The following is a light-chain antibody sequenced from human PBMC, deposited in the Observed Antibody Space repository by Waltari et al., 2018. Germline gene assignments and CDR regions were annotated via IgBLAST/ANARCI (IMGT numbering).Light chain of an antibody. CDR2: DTS. Sequence: DIVLTQSQAILSFSQGERAYLSCRASQSVTNYLAWYQQKPGQAPRLLIYDTSNRATGVPARFSGSGFGTDFTLTISSLEPEDFAVYYCQQRRDWPLTFGGGTKVEIK. CDR1: QSVTNY. V-gene: IGKV3-11*01. J-gene: IGKJ4*01. CDR3: QQRRDWPLT.